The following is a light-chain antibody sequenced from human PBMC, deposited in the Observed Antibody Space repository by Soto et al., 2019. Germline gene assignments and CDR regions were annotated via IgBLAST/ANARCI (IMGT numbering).Light chain of an antibody. J-gene: IGKJ3*01. CDR3: QQANSVPFT. Sequence: DIQMTQSPSSVSASVGDRVTITCRASQGISTWLAWYQQKPGKAPKLLVYSASSLQSGVPSRFSGSVYGTDFTLTITSMQPEDFATYYCQQANSVPFTFGPGTIVDI. V-gene: IGKV1-12*01. CDR1: QGISTW. CDR2: SAS.